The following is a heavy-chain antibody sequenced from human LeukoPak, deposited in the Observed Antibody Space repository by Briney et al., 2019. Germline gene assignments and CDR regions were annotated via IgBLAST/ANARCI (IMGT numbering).Heavy chain of an antibody. CDR1: GYTYTGYY. J-gene: IGHJ4*02. CDR3: ARETDYGGNSEHYFDY. CDR2: INPNSGGT. D-gene: IGHD4-23*01. V-gene: IGHV1-2*02. Sequence: GASVKVSCKASGYTYTGYYMHWVRQAPGQGLEWMGWINPNSGGTDYAQKFQGRVTMTRDTSISTAYMELSRLRSDDTAVYYCARETDYGGNSEHYFDYWGQGTLVTVSS.